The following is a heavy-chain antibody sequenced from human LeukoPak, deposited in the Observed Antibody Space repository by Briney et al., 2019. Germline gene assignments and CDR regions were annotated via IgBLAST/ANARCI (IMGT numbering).Heavy chain of an antibody. CDR3: ARIPASYYYYMDV. V-gene: IGHV4-59*01. CDR2: IYYSGST. J-gene: IGHJ6*03. CDR1: GGSICSYY. Sequence: PSETLSLTCTVSGGSICSYYWSWIRQPPGKGLEWIGYIYYSGSTNYNPSLKSRVTISVDTSKNQFSLKLSSVTAADTAVYYCARIPASYYYYMDVWGKGTTVTVSS. D-gene: IGHD2-2*01.